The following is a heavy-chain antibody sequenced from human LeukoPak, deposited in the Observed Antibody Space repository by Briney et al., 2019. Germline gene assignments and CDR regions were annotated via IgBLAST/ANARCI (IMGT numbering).Heavy chain of an antibody. D-gene: IGHD6-19*01. V-gene: IGHV3-48*04. Sequence: PGGSLRLSCAASGFTFSNSAMSWVRQAPGKGLEWVSYIGTIISTTYYADSVKGRFTVSRDDAKSSLYLQMSSLRAEDTAVYYCARNVYDLRGQWLVPGFDYWGQGTLVTVSS. CDR1: GFTFSNSA. J-gene: IGHJ4*02. CDR2: IGTIISTT. CDR3: ARNVYDLRGQWLVPGFDY.